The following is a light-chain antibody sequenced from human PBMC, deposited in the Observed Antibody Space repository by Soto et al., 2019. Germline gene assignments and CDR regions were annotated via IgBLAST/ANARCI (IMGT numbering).Light chain of an antibody. CDR2: AAS. CDR1: QDINNY. CDR3: QQHHSVREFT. Sequence: DIQMTQSPSSLSASVGDRVTITCQASQDINNYLNWYQQKPGEAPKILISAASNLETGVPSRFSGRGSGTDFTLTISSLQPEDIATYYCQQHHSVREFTFGPGTKVQI. J-gene: IGKJ3*01. V-gene: IGKV1-33*01.